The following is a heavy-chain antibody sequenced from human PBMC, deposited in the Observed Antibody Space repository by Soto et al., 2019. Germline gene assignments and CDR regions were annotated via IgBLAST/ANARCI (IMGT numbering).Heavy chain of an antibody. Sequence: PGGSLRLSCAASGFTFSSYSMNWVRQAPGKGLEWVSSISSSSSYIYYADSVKGRFTISRDNAKNSLYLQMNSLRAEDTAVYYCARDGVVPFPEKEYYYYYGMDVRAQRTTVTVSS. D-gene: IGHD2-2*01. V-gene: IGHV3-21*01. CDR2: ISSSSSYI. CDR1: GFTFSSYS. CDR3: ARDGVVPFPEKEYYYYYGMDV. J-gene: IGHJ6*02.